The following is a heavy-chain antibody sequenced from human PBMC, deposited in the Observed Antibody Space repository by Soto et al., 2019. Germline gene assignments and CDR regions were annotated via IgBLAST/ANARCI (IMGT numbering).Heavy chain of an antibody. D-gene: IGHD2-2*01. Sequence: SETLSLTCTVSGGAVSSGTYYWSWIRQPPGKGLEWIGHIYFTGSTNYNPSLKSRVTMSLDTSRNQFSLKLCSVTAADTAVYYCMRGPPRDQWFDPWGLGPLVTVSS. V-gene: IGHV4-61*01. CDR1: GGAVSSGTYY. J-gene: IGHJ5*02. CDR3: MRGPPRDQWFDP. CDR2: IYFTGST.